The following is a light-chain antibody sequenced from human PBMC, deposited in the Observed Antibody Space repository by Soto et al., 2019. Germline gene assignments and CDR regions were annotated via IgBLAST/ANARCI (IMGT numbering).Light chain of an antibody. CDR2: KAS. CDR3: QQYNSYSPT. J-gene: IGKJ5*01. CDR1: QSISVW. V-gene: IGKV1-5*03. Sequence: DIQMTQSPSTLSASVVERVTITCRASQSISVWLAWYQQKAGKAPNLLIYKASRLESGVPSRFSGSGSETEFTLTISGLQPGDSATYYCQQYNSYSPTFGQGTRLEIK.